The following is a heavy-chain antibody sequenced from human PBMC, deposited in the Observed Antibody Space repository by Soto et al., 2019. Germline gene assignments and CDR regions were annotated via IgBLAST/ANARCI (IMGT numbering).Heavy chain of an antibody. D-gene: IGHD3-3*01. Sequence: QVQLVESGGGVVQPGRSLRLSCAAAGFTFSSYGMHWVRQAPGKGLDLLAVASYDGSDKYYADSVKGRFTVSRDNSKNTLYLQMNGLRAEDTAVYFCAKDLRDFWSGWPQHYYYGMDVWGQGTTVIVSS. CDR2: ASYDGSDK. J-gene: IGHJ6*02. CDR1: GFTFSSYG. V-gene: IGHV3-30*18. CDR3: AKDLRDFWSGWPQHYYYGMDV.